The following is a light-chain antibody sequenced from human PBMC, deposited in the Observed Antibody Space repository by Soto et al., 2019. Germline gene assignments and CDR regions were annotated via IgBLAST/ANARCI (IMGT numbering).Light chain of an antibody. Sequence: DNEIAQAPCCMSKYVGDRVTLTCRARQSISSSLNWYQQKPGNAPKLLIYAASSLHSGVPSRCSGSGSGKDFTLTISSLQPDGFASYYGHPSYTTATCRQGTKVDIK. CDR1: QSISSS. V-gene: IGKV1-39*01. CDR3: HPSYTTAT. CDR2: AAS. J-gene: IGKJ1*01.